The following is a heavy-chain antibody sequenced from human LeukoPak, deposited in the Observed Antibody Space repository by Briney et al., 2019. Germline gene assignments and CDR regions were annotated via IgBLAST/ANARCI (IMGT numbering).Heavy chain of an antibody. J-gene: IGHJ4*02. D-gene: IGHD3-10*01. CDR1: GFTFSSYG. Sequence: GGSLRLSCAASGFTFSSYGMHWVRQAPGKGLEWVSYISSSSSYTNYADSVKGRFTISRNNAKNSLYLQMNSLRAEDTAVYYCARDNSAIYGLGSSCFDYWGQGTLVTVSS. CDR3: ARDNSAIYGLGSSCFDY. V-gene: IGHV3-21*05. CDR2: ISSSSSYT.